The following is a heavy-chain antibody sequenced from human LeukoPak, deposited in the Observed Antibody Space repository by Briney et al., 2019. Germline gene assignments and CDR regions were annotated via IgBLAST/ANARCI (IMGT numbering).Heavy chain of an antibody. CDR1: GGSISSYY. D-gene: IGHD3-10*01. J-gene: IGHJ6*03. V-gene: IGHV4-59*01. CDR3: ARALGGRGYYMDV. Sequence: PSETLSLTCTVSGGSISSYYWSWIRQPPGKGLEWIGYIYYSGTTNYNPSLKSRVTISVDTSKNQFSLKLSSVTAADTAVYYCARALGGRGYYMDVWGKGTTVTVSS. CDR2: IYYSGTT.